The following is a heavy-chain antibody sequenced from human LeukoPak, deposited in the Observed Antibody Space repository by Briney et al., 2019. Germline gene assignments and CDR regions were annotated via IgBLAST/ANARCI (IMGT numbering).Heavy chain of an antibody. D-gene: IGHD6-19*01. Sequence: SETLSLTCAVSGYSISSGYYWGWIRQPPGKGLEWIGSIYHSGSTYYNPSLKSRVTISVDTSKNRFSLKLSSVTAADTAVYYCARVGYSSGWFVDYWGQGTLVTVSS. CDR2: IYHSGST. CDR1: GYSISSGYY. J-gene: IGHJ4*02. V-gene: IGHV4-38-2*01. CDR3: ARVGYSSGWFVDY.